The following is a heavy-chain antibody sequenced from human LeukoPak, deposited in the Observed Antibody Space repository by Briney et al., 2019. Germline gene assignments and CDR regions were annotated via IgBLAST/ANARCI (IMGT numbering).Heavy chain of an antibody. CDR1: GFTFSNYW. CDR2: IKQDGSEK. J-gene: IGHJ5*02. V-gene: IGHV3-7*05. CDR3: ARDSPDHHCSGGSCSWFDP. D-gene: IGHD2-15*01. Sequence: GGSLRLSCAASGFTFSNYWMIWVRQAPGKGLEWVGNIKQDGSEKRYADSVRGRFSISRDNAQTSLYLQMNSLRAEDTAVYYCARDSPDHHCSGGSCSWFDPWGQGTLVTVSS.